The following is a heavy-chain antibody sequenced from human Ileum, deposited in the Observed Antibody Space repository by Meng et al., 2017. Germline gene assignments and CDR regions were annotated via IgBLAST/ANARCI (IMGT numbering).Heavy chain of an antibody. CDR3: ARYRSGSSDY. Sequence: QEDLVASGVGVVQPGTSLRLSCAASGFTFRSYGMHWVRQAPGKGLEWVAVIWFDGSKTYYADSVKGRFTVSRDNSKNTLYLQMNSLRADDTAVYYCARYRSGSSDYWGPGTLVTVSS. CDR2: IWFDGSKT. D-gene: IGHD6-19*01. V-gene: IGHV3-33*01. CDR1: GFTFRSYG. J-gene: IGHJ4*02.